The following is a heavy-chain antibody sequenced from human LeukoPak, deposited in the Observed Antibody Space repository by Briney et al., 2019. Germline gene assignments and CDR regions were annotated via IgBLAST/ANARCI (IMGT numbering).Heavy chain of an antibody. D-gene: IGHD2-2*03. J-gene: IGHJ6*02. CDR3: ARWNGDCSTTSCPYYYGMGV. CDR2: IKNSANFI. CDR1: GFTFSSYN. Sequence: GGSLRLSCAASGFTFSSYNMNWVRQAPGKGLEWLSSIKNSANFIYYADSVKGRFTISRDNAKNSLYLQMSSLRVEDTAVYYCARWNGDCSTTSCPYYYGMGVWGQGTTVTVSS. V-gene: IGHV3-21*06.